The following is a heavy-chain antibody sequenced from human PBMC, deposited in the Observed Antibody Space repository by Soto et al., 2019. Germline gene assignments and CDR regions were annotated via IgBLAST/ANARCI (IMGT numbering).Heavy chain of an antibody. Sequence: GGSLRLSCAVSGFTFSNYALNWVRQAPGKGLEWISYIDTSGDAIFYADSVKGRFAASRDNTMNSLYLQMNSLRAEDTAAYYCARESIGCGGDCLDYWGQGTLVTVSS. CDR3: ARESIGCGGDCLDY. D-gene: IGHD2-21*01. CDR2: IDTSGDAI. J-gene: IGHJ4*02. CDR1: GFTFSNYA. V-gene: IGHV3-48*03.